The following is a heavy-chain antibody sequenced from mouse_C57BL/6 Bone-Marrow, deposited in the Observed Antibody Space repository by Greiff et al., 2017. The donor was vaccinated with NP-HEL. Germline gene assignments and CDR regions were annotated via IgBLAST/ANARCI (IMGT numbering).Heavy chain of an antibody. CDR2: IYPGSGST. J-gene: IGHJ4*01. CDR1: GYTFTSYW. V-gene: IGHV1-55*01. Sequence: QVQLQQPGAELVKPGASVKMSCKASGYTFTSYWITWVKQRPGQGLEWIGDIYPGSGSTNYNEKFKSKATMTVDTSSSTAYMQLSSLTSEDSAVYYCARGRSPYAMDYWGQGTSVTVSS. CDR3: ARGRSPYAMDY.